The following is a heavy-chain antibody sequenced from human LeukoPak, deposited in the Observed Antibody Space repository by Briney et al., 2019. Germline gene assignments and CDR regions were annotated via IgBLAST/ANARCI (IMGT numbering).Heavy chain of an antibody. D-gene: IGHD3-10*01. CDR1: GYTFTSYG. V-gene: IGHV1-18*01. CDR2: ISAYNGNT. Sequence: EASVKVSCKASGYTFTSYGISWVRQAPGQGLEWMGWISAYNGNTNYAQKLQGRVTMTTDTSTSTAYMELRSLRSDDTAVYYCARSTMVRGVGSDQSEVEYNWFDPWGQGTLVTVSS. J-gene: IGHJ5*02. CDR3: ARSTMVRGVGSDQSEVEYNWFDP.